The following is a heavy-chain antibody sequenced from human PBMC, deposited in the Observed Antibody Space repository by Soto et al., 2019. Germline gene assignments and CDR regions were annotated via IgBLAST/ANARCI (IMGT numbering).Heavy chain of an antibody. Sequence: QVQLQESGPGLVKPSQTLSLTCTVSGGSISSGGYYWSWIRQHPGKGLEWIGYIYYSGSTYYNPSLKSRVTISVDTSKNQFSLKLSSVTAADTAVYYCARLNSGYSYGHDAFDIWGQGTMVTVSS. D-gene: IGHD5-18*01. CDR2: IYYSGST. J-gene: IGHJ3*02. CDR3: ARLNSGYSYGHDAFDI. CDR1: GGSISSGGYY. V-gene: IGHV4-30-4*08.